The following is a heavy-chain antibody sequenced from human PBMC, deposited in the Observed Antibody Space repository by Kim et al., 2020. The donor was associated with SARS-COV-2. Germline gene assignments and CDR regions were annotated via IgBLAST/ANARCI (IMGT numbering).Heavy chain of an antibody. V-gene: IGHV3-9*01. Sequence: VKGRFTFTSDTAKNSLYLQMSSLEAEDTALYYCAKGKGIAVAATGIYFDNWGQGTLVTVSS. CDR3: AKGKGIAVAATGIYFDN. J-gene: IGHJ4*02. D-gene: IGHD6-19*01.